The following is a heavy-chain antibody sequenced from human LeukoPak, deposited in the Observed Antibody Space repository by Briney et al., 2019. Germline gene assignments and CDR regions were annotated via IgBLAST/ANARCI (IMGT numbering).Heavy chain of an antibody. CDR1: GFTFSSYA. J-gene: IGHJ4*02. CDR3: AKGSYYYDSADYFDY. Sequence: PSGGSLRLSCAASGFTFSSYAMSWVRQAPGKGLEWVSTLSGSGGNTYYADSVKGRVTISRDNSKNTLYLQMNSLRAEDTAVYHCAKGSYYYDSADYFDYWGQGTLVTVS. V-gene: IGHV3-23*01. D-gene: IGHD3-22*01. CDR2: LSGSGGNT.